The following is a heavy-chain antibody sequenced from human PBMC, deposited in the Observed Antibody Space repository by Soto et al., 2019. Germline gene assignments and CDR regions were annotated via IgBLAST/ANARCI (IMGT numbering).Heavy chain of an antibody. CDR3: ARDYGEDYYYYYGMDV. CDR1: GFTFSSYW. D-gene: IGHD4-17*01. Sequence: EVQLVESGGGLVQPGGSLRLSCAASGFTFSSYWMSWVRQAPGKGLEWVANIKQDGSEKYYVGSVKGRFTISRDNAKNSLYLQMNSLRAEDTAVYYCARDYGEDYYYYYGMDVWGQGTTVTVSS. V-gene: IGHV3-7*01. CDR2: IKQDGSEK. J-gene: IGHJ6*02.